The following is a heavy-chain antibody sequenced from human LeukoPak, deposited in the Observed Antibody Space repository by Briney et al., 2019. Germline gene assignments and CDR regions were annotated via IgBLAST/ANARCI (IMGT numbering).Heavy chain of an antibody. CDR2: VNWNSGSI. J-gene: IGHJ3*02. D-gene: IGHD6-6*01. CDR1: GFTFDDYA. CDR3: AKGVGIAARRNDAFDI. V-gene: IGHV3-9*01. Sequence: GGSLRLSCAASGFTFDDYAMHWVRQAPGKGLEWVSGVNWNSGSIGYADSVKSRFTISRDNAKNSLYLQMNSLRAEDTALYYCAKGVGIAARRNDAFDIWGQGTMVTVSS.